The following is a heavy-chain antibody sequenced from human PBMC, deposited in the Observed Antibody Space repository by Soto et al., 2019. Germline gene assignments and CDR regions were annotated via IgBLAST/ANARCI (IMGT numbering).Heavy chain of an antibody. CDR2: IDGSGGTT. D-gene: IGHD3-10*01. J-gene: IGHJ5*02. Sequence: QAPGKGLDWVSTIDGSGGTTYYADSVKGRFTISRDNSMNTVYLQMNSLRADDTALYYCAKNSGWFNTWGQGALVTVSS. V-gene: IGHV3-23*01. CDR3: AKNSGWFNT.